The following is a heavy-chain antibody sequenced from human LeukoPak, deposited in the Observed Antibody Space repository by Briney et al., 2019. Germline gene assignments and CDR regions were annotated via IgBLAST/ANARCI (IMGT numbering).Heavy chain of an antibody. D-gene: IGHD3-16*01. Sequence: AAVKVSFKASGYTFTGYYIHWVRQAPGQGLEWMGWINPNSGGTNYAQKFPGRVTITRDTSISTAYMELSRLSSDDTAVYYCARGEGALGPYGMDVWGQGTTVTVSS. J-gene: IGHJ6*02. CDR1: GYTFTGYY. V-gene: IGHV1-2*02. CDR2: INPNSGGT. CDR3: ARGEGALGPYGMDV.